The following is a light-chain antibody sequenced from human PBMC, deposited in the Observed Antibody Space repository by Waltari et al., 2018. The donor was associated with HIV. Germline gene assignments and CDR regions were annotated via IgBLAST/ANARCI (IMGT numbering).Light chain of an antibody. CDR1: QGISSS. V-gene: IGKV1-13*02. J-gene: IGKJ5*01. Sequence: AIQLTQSPSSLSASVGDRVTITCRTSQGISSSLAWYQQKPGKAPKLLFYDSSSLDSGAPSRSSVSGYGTDFTLTISCLQPEDFATYYCQQFNSYPITFGQGTRLEIK. CDR2: DSS. CDR3: QQFNSYPIT.